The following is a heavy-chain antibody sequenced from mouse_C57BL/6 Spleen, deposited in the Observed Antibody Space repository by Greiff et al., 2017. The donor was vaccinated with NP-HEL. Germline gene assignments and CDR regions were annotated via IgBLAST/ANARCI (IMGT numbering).Heavy chain of an antibody. V-gene: IGHV1-69*01. D-gene: IGHD1-1*01. J-gene: IGHJ3*01. CDR3: ARTYSSWFAY. CDR2: IDPSDSYT. Sequence: VQLQQPGAELVMPGASVKLSCKASGYTFTSYWMHWVKQRPGQGLEWIGEIDPSDSYTNYNQKFKGKSTLTVDKSSSTAYMQLSSLTSEDSAVYYCARTYSSWFAYWGQGTLVTVSA. CDR1: GYTFTSYW.